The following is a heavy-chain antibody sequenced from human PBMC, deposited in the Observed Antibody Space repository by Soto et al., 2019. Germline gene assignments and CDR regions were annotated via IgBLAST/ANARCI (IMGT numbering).Heavy chain of an antibody. J-gene: IGHJ4*02. V-gene: IGHV3-30-3*01. Sequence: QVQLVESGGGVVQPGRSLRLSCAASGFTFSSYAMHWVRQAPGKGLEWVAVISYDGSNKYYADSVKGRFTISRDNSKNTLYLQMNSLRAEDTAVYYCARLLDGYNDYWGQGTLVTVSS. CDR2: ISYDGSNK. D-gene: IGHD5-12*01. CDR1: GFTFSSYA. CDR3: ARLLDGYNDY.